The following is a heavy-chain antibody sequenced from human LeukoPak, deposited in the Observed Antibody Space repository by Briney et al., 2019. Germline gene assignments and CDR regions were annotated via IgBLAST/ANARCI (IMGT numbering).Heavy chain of an antibody. CDR3: ASGGLIIKGFDP. CDR1: GFNFNTDA. J-gene: IGHJ5*02. CDR2: ISGRGDRI. D-gene: IGHD3-10*01. V-gene: IGHV3-23*01. Sequence: GGSLRLSCAASGFNFNTDAMSWVRQAPGEGLEWVAAISGRGDRIFYADSVKGRFTISRDNSKNTLFLQMNNMRADDTALYYCASGGLIIKGFDPWGQGTLVTVSS.